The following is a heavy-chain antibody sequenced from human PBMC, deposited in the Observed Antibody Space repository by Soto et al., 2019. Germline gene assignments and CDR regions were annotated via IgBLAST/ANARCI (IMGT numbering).Heavy chain of an antibody. Sequence: SVKVSCKASEDTFSSFAITWVRQAPGQGLEWMGGIIPIFDTTNYAQKFQGRVTLTADESTSTAYMELSSLRSEDTAVYYCAISLGYCSGGSCYFVYYFDYWGQGTLVTVSS. CDR2: IIPIFDTT. D-gene: IGHD2-15*01. CDR1: EDTFSSFA. CDR3: AISLGYCSGGSCYFVYYFDY. V-gene: IGHV1-69*13. J-gene: IGHJ4*02.